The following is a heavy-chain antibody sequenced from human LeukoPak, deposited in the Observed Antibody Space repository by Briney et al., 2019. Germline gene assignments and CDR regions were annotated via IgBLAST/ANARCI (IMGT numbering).Heavy chain of an antibody. CDR1: GFTFNNYA. CDR3: AKEPREYCSSTSCPNWFDS. J-gene: IGHJ5*01. CDR2: ISASGGTT. Sequence: GGSLRLSCAASGFTFNNYAMSWVRQAPGKGLEWVSAISASGGTTYYADSVKGRFTISRDNSENTLFLQMNSLRAEDTAVYYCAKEPREYCSSTSCPNWFDSWGQGALVTVSS. V-gene: IGHV3-23*01. D-gene: IGHD2-2*01.